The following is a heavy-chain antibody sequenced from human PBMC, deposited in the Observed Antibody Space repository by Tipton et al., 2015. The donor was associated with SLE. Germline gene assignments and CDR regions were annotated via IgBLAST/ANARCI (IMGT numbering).Heavy chain of an antibody. Sequence: SLRLSCAASGFTFSSYAMSWVRQAPGKGLEWVSAISGSGGSTYYADSVKGRFTISRDNAKNSLYLQMNSLRAEDTAVYYCASFIAAAGTGEHWGQGTLVTVSS. CDR2: ISGSGGST. D-gene: IGHD6-13*01. V-gene: IGHV3-23*01. CDR3: ASFIAAAGTGEH. J-gene: IGHJ1*01. CDR1: GFTFSSYA.